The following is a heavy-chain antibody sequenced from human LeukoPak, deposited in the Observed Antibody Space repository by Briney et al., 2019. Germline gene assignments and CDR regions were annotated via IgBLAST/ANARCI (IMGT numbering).Heavy chain of an antibody. Sequence: GASVKVSCKASGGTFSSYAISWVRQAPGQGLEWRGWIIPILGIANYAQKFQGRVTITADKSTSTAYMELSSLRSEDTAVYYCASEIVGATQAGIPLYYYGMDVWGQGTTVTVSS. V-gene: IGHV1-69*10. CDR2: IIPILGIA. D-gene: IGHD1-26*01. CDR3: ASEIVGATQAGIPLYYYGMDV. J-gene: IGHJ6*02. CDR1: GGTFSSYA.